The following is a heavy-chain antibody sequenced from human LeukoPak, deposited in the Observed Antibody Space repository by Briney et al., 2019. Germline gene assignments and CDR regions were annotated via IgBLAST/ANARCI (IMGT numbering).Heavy chain of an antibody. J-gene: IGHJ4*02. D-gene: IGHD3-16*01. V-gene: IGHV3-23*01. CDR2: ISGSGGST. CDR1: GFTFSSYA. CDR3: AKATHDYDYVWGSYYYFDY. Sequence: SGGSLRLSCAASGFTFSSYAMSWVRQAPGKGLEWVSAISGSGGSTYYPDSVKGRFTISRDNSKNTLYLQMNSLRAEDTAVYYCAKATHDYDYVWGSYYYFDYWGQGTLVTVSS.